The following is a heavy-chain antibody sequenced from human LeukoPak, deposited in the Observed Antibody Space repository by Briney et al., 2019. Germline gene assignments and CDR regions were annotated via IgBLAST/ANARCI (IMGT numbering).Heavy chain of an antibody. J-gene: IGHJ4*02. CDR2: ISYDGSNT. CDR3: AIFDYGGNSARNIWTDY. Sequence: GGSLRLSCAASGFTFSSYAMSWVRQAPGKGLEWVAVISYDGSNTYYADSVKGRFTISRDNSKNTLYLQMNSLRAEDTAVYYCAIFDYGGNSARNIWTDYWGQGTLVTVSS. CDR1: GFTFSSYA. V-gene: IGHV3-30*04. D-gene: IGHD4-23*01.